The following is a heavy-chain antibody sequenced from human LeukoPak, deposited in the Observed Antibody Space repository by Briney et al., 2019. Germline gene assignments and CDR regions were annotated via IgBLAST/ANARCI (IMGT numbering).Heavy chain of an antibody. CDR1: GFTVSGNY. Sequence: GGSLRLSCAASGFTVSGNYMSWLAQAPGKGLMGGSVIYSCGSTYYEDSAKGRFTISRDNSKNTLYLQMNSLRAEDTAVYYCASSGYGLTDAFDIWGQGTMVTVSS. V-gene: IGHV3-66*02. J-gene: IGHJ3*02. D-gene: IGHD5-12*01. CDR2: IYSCGST. CDR3: ASSGYGLTDAFDI.